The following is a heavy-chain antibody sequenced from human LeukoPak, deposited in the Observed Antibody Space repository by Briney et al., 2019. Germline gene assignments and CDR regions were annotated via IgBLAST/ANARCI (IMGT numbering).Heavy chain of an antibody. CDR2: IYYSGST. J-gene: IGHJ4*02. CDR3: ARGYYYGSGSYYKPPPVYYFDY. D-gene: IGHD3-10*01. Sequence: SETLSLICTVSGGSLSSGDYYWSWIRQPPEKGLEWIGYIYYSGSTYYNPSLKSRVTISVDTSKNQFSLKLSSVTAADTAVYYCARGYYYGSGSYYKPPPVYYFDYWGQGTLVTVSS. V-gene: IGHV4-30-4*01. CDR1: GGSLSSGDYY.